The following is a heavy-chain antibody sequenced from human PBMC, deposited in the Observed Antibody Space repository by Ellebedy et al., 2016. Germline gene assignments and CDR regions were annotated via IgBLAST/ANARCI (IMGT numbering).Heavy chain of an antibody. J-gene: IGHJ3*02. CDR2: IKEDGSEN. V-gene: IGHV3-7*01. Sequence: GGSLRLSCAASGFTFSDYWMSWVRQAPGKGLEWVAGIKEDGSENSYVDSVKGRFTISRDNAKISLYLQMNSLRAEDTAVYYCARKRTNWGYPQSPLDIWGQGTMVTVSS. D-gene: IGHD7-27*01. CDR3: ARKRTNWGYPQSPLDI. CDR1: GFTFSDYW.